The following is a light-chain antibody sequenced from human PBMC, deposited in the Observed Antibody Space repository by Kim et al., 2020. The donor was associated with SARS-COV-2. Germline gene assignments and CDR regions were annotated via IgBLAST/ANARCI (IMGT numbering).Light chain of an antibody. CDR1: TNDVGGYNH. J-gene: IGLJ2*01. CDR2: GVT. CDR3: SSYTSNNFVI. V-gene: IGLV2-14*03. Sequence: GQSFTFSCTGTTNDVGGYNHVSWYQPLAGKVPKLIIYGVTNRPSGISSRFSGSKSGNTASLTISGLQAEDEADDYCSSYTSNNFVIFGGGTKVTVL.